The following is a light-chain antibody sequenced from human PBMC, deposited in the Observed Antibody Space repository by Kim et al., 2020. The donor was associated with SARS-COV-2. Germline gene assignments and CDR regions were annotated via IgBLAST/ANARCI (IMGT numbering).Light chain of an antibody. CDR3: QQSYSSPWT. Sequence: DIQMTQSPSSLSASIGDRVTIACRASQDISDSLVWYQQRPGKAPNLLLYGASTLESGVPSRFSGSGSGTEYTLTISSLQPEDFATYYSQQSYSSPWTFGQGTKGDIK. V-gene: IGKV1-NL1*01. CDR2: GAS. CDR1: QDISDS. J-gene: IGKJ1*01.